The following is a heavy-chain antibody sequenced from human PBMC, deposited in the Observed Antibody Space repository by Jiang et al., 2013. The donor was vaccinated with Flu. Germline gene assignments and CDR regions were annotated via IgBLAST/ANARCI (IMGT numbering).Heavy chain of an antibody. CDR3: AKEGSYYDILTGYYRAPFDY. Sequence: QLLESGGGLVQPGGSLRLSCAASGFTFSNYGMNWVRQAPRKGLEWVSVISGSGGSTYYADSVKGRFTISRDNSKNTLYLQMNSLRAEDTAVYYCAKEGSYYDILTGYYRAPFDYWGQGTLVTVSS. CDR2: ISGSGGST. CDR1: GFTFSNYG. D-gene: IGHD3-9*01. J-gene: IGHJ4*02. V-gene: IGHV3-23*01.